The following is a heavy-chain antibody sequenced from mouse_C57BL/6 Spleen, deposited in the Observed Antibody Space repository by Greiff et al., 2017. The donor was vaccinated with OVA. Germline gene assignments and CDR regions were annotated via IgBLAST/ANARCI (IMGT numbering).Heavy chain of an antibody. V-gene: IGHV1-53*01. CDR2: INPSNGGT. J-gene: IGHJ4*01. CDR1: GYTFTSYW. Sequence: VQLQQPGTELVKPGASVKLSCKASGYTFTSYWMHWVKQRPGQGLEWIGNINPSNGGTNYNEKFKSKATLTVDKSSSTAYMQLISLTSEDSAVYYCFTTALNYYAMDYWGQGTSVTVSS. CDR3: FTTALNYYAMDY. D-gene: IGHD1-2*01.